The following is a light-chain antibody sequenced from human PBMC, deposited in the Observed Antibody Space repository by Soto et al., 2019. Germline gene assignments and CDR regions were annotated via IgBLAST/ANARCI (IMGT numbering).Light chain of an antibody. CDR3: RSFTSSSTGFFV. CDR1: SSDVGSYNY. J-gene: IGLJ1*01. CDR2: EVS. Sequence: QSVLTQPASVSGSPGQSITISCTGTSSDVGSYNYVSWYQHHPGKAPKLMISEVSNRPSGVSNRFSGSKSGNTASLTISGLQTEDEADYYCRSFTSSSTGFFVFGTGTKVTVL. V-gene: IGLV2-14*01.